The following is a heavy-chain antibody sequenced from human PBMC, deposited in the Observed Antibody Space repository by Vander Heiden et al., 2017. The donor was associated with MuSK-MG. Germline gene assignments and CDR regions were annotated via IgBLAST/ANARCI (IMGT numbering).Heavy chain of an antibody. CDR2: ISSSSRYI. J-gene: IGHJ4*02. Sequence: EVQLVESGGGLVKPGGSLRLSCAASGFTFSSCSMNWVRQAPGQGVEWVSSISSSSRYIYYADSLKGRFTISRDNSKNPLYLQMNSLRAEDKAVYYCARQVGATTGWVTFDYCGQGTLVTVSS. V-gene: IGHV3-21*01. CDR1: GFTFSSCS. CDR3: ARQVGATTGWVTFDY. D-gene: IGHD1-26*01.